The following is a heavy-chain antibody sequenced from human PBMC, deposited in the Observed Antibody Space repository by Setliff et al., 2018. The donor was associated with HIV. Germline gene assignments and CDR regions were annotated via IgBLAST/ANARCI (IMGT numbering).Heavy chain of an antibody. V-gene: IGHV1-18*01. Sequence: ASVKVSCKTSGYTFTKYGITWVRQAPGQGLEWMGWISANNGKTLYAQKFQGRVTMTTDTSTNTAYMDLRSLRSDDTAVYYCAKCSEMLGTPATSSGYYCGWFDPWGQGTLVTVSS. CDR1: GYTFTKYG. D-gene: IGHD3-22*01. CDR3: AKCSEMLGTPATSSGYYCGWFDP. J-gene: IGHJ5*02. CDR2: ISANNGKT.